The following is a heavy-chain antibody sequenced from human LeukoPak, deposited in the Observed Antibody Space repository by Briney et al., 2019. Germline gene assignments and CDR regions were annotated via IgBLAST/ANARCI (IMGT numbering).Heavy chain of an antibody. CDR2: INQDGTEK. CDR3: ATTNNIATAGYY. Sequence: GGSLRLSCAASGFTFSRYWMSWVRQAPGKGLEWVANINQDGTEKYYVDSVRGRFTISRDNAKNSLYLQMNSLRAEDTAVYYCATTNNIATAGYYWGQGTLVTVSS. D-gene: IGHD6-13*01. V-gene: IGHV3-7*01. CDR1: GFTFSRYW. J-gene: IGHJ4*02.